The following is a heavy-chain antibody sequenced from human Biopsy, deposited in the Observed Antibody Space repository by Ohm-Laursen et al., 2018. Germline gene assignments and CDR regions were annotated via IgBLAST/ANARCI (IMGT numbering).Heavy chain of an antibody. Sequence: SDTLSLTCTVSGGSIGSFFWSWLRQPPGKGLEWIGYIYYSGSTNYNPSLRSRVTISVDRSKNQFSLELSSVTAADTAVYYCARVGAGAPSIDHFDYWGQGALVTVSS. D-gene: IGHD1-26*01. CDR2: IYYSGST. J-gene: IGHJ4*02. V-gene: IGHV4-59*07. CDR3: ARVGAGAPSIDHFDY. CDR1: GGSIGSFF.